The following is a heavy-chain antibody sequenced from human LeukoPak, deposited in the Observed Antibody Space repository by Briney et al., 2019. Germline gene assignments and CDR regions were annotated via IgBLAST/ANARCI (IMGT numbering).Heavy chain of an antibody. D-gene: IGHD3-9*01. CDR2: IYYSGST. CDR3: ARPTIFEYYFDY. Sequence: ASETLSLTCTVSGGSISSYYWSWIRQPPGKGLEWIGYIYYSGSTNYNPSLKSRVTISVKTSKNQFSLKLSSVTAADTAVYYCARPTIFEYYFDYWGQGTLVTVSS. CDR1: GGSISSYY. V-gene: IGHV4-59*01. J-gene: IGHJ4*02.